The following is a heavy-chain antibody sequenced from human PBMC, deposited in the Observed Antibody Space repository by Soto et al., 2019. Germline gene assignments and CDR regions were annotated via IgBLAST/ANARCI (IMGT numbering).Heavy chain of an antibody. D-gene: IGHD3-22*01. V-gene: IGHV3-30*18. CDR2: ISYDGSNK. Sequence: PGGSLRLSCAASGFTFSSYGMHWVRQAPGKGLEWVAVISYDGSNKYYADPVKGRFTISRDNSKNTLYLQMNSLRAEDTAVYYCAKGYYYDSSGLGPFDYWGQGTLVTVS. CDR3: AKGYYYDSSGLGPFDY. J-gene: IGHJ4*02. CDR1: GFTFSSYG.